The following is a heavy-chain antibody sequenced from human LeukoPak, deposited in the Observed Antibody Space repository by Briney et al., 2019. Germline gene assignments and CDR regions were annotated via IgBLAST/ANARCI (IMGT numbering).Heavy chain of an antibody. Sequence: SVKVSCKASGGTFSSYAISWVRQAPGQGLEWMGRIIPILGIANYAQKFQGRVTITADKSTSTAYMELSSLRSEDTAVYYCARDRWSYGTGGLVDYWGQGTLVTVSS. CDR2: IIPILGIA. J-gene: IGHJ4*02. V-gene: IGHV1-69*04. CDR1: GGTFSSYA. CDR3: ARDRWSYGTGGLVDY. D-gene: IGHD3-10*01.